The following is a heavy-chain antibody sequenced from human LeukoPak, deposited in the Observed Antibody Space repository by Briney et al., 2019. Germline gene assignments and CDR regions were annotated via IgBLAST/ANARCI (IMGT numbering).Heavy chain of an antibody. Sequence: GGSLRLSCIASGLSFSGHWMHWARQLPGKGLVWVSRISPTGSTTSYADSVKGRFTVSRDNAKNTLYLQVNNLRAEGTAVYYCARGPNSNWSGLDFWGQGTLLTVSS. CDR2: ISPTGSTT. CDR3: ARGPNSNWSGLDF. CDR1: GLSFSGHW. D-gene: IGHD6-6*01. J-gene: IGHJ4*02. V-gene: IGHV3-74*01.